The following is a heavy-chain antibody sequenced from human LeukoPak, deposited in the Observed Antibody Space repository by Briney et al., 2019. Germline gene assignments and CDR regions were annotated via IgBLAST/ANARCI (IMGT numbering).Heavy chain of an antibody. Sequence: PSETLSLTCAVYGGSFSGYYWSWIRQPLGKGLEWIGEINHSGSTNYNPSLKSRVTISVDTSKNQFSLKLSSVTAADTAVYYCARPVEGAMVRGPNVGRGWFDPWGQGTLVTVSS. CDR3: ARPVEGAMVRGPNVGRGWFDP. V-gene: IGHV4-34*01. CDR1: GGSFSGYY. J-gene: IGHJ5*02. D-gene: IGHD3-10*01. CDR2: INHSGST.